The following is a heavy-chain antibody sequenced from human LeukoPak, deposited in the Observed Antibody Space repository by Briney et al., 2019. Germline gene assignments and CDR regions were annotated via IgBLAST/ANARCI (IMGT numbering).Heavy chain of an antibody. Sequence: ASVKVSCKASGGTFISYAISWVRQAPGQGLEWMGGIIPIFGTANYAQKFQGRVTITADESTSTAYMELSSLRSEDTAVYYCARGRDSGWLTTYYFDYWGQGTLVTVSS. CDR3: ARGRDSGWLTTYYFDY. J-gene: IGHJ4*02. V-gene: IGHV1-69*13. D-gene: IGHD6-19*01. CDR2: IIPIFGTA. CDR1: GGTFISYA.